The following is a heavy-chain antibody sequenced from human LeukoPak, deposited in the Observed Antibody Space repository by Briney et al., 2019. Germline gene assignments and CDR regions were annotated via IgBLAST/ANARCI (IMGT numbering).Heavy chain of an antibody. V-gene: IGHV4-34*01. Sequence: KPSETLSLTCAVYGGSFSGYYWSWIRQPPGKGLEWIGEINHSGSTNYNPSLKGRVTISVDTSKNQFSLKLSSVTAADTAVYYCARGHPGSPFDYWGQGTLVTVSS. D-gene: IGHD2-15*01. CDR1: GGSFSGYY. J-gene: IGHJ4*02. CDR2: INHSGST. CDR3: ARGHPGSPFDY.